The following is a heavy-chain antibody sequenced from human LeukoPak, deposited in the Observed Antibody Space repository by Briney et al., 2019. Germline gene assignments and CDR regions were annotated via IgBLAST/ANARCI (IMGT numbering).Heavy chain of an antibody. CDR2: ISGSGGST. D-gene: IGHD2-8*01. J-gene: IGHJ6*03. CDR1: GFTFSSYS. Sequence: PGGSLRLSCAASGFTFSSYSMNWVRQAAGKGLEWVSAISGSGGSTYYADSVKGRFTISRDNSKNTLYLQMNSLRAEDTAVYYCAKERDCTNGVCYIYYYYMDVWGKGTTVTVSS. CDR3: AKERDCTNGVCYIYYYYMDV. V-gene: IGHV3-23*01.